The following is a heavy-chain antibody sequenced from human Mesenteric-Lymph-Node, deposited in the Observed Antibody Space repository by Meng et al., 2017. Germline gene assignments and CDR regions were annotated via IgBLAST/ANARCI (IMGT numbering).Heavy chain of an antibody. CDR1: GFTFSSYA. V-gene: IGHV3-21*01. J-gene: IGHJ4*02. Sequence: GEVVESGGGSVQPGGSLRLSCAASGFTFSSYAMSWVRQAPGKGLEWVSSISSSSSYIYYAASVKGRFTISRDNAKNSLYLQMNSLRAEDTAVYYCASFIAAAGFDYWGQGTLVTVSS. D-gene: IGHD6-13*01. CDR2: ISSSSSYI. CDR3: ASFIAAAGFDY.